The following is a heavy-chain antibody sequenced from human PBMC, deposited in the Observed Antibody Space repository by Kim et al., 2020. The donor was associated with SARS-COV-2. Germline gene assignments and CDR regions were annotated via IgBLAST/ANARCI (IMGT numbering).Heavy chain of an antibody. Sequence: ASVKVSCTASGYTFTSYDINWVRQAPGQGLEWMGWMNPNSGNTGYAQKFQGRVTMTRDTSINTAYMDLSSLSSEDTAVYYCARGPTMDRLSSTINYYGMD. D-gene: IGHD3-10*01. CDR1: GYTFTSYD. J-gene: IGHJ6*01. V-gene: IGHV1-8*01. CDR2: MNPNSGNT. CDR3: ARGPTMDRLSSTINYYGMD.